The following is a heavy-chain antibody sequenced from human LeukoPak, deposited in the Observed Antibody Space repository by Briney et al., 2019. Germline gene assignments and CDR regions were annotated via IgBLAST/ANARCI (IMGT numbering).Heavy chain of an antibody. D-gene: IGHD2/OR15-2a*01. V-gene: IGHV3-15*01. CDR1: GFSFMDAW. CDR3: TTFYHEYSPY. Sequence: GGSLRLSCAASGFSFMDAWMIWVRQAPGKGLEWVGRIKSNADGGTPDYAAPARGRFTISRDDSKNTLYLQMNSLKTEDTAVYYCTTFYHEYSPYWGRGTLVTVSS. CDR2: IKSNADGGTP. J-gene: IGHJ4*02.